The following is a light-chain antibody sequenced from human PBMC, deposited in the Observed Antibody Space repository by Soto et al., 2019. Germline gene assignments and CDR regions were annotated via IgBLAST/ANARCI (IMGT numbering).Light chain of an antibody. CDR2: DTS. V-gene: IGKV3-20*01. Sequence: EIVLTQSPGTLSLSPGERATLSCRASQSVSSSYLAWYQRKPGQAPRLLIYDTSSRATGVPDRFSGSGSGTDFTLIISRLEPEDFAVFYCQQYGSSPRTFGGGTKVEIK. J-gene: IGKJ4*01. CDR3: QQYGSSPRT. CDR1: QSVSSSY.